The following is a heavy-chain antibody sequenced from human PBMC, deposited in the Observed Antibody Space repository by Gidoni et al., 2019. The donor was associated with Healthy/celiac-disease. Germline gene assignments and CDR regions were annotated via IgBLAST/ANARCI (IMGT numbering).Heavy chain of an antibody. V-gene: IGHV3-11*01. CDR3: AREFLSSSSGYYYYYMDV. CDR1: GFPFSDHY. Sequence: QVQLVESGGGLVKPGGSLRLSCAASGFPFSDHYMSWIRQAPGKGLEWVSYISSSGSTIYYADSVKGRFTISRDNAKNSLYLQMNSLRAEDTAVYYCAREFLSSSSGYYYYYMDVWGKGTTVTVSS. J-gene: IGHJ6*03. D-gene: IGHD6-6*01. CDR2: ISSSGSTI.